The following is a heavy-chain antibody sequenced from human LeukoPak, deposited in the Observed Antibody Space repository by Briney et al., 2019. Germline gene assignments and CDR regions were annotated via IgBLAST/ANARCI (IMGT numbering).Heavy chain of an antibody. CDR1: GFTSSSYS. CDR2: ISSSSSYI. Sequence: GGSLRLSCAASGFTSSSYSMNWVRQAPGKGLEWVSSISSSSSYIYYADSVKGRFTISRDNAKNSLYLQMNGLRAEDTAVYYCASLTTVTTNFQHWGQGTLVTVSS. V-gene: IGHV3-21*01. CDR3: ASLTTVTTNFQH. D-gene: IGHD4-17*01. J-gene: IGHJ1*01.